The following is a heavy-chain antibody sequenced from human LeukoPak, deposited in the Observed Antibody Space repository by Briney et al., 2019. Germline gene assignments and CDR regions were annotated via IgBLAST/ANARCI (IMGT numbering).Heavy chain of an antibody. J-gene: IGHJ4*02. CDR3: ARVQGGGYRTADY. CDR1: GFTFSNYI. CDR2: IIENGSNQ. D-gene: IGHD6-19*01. V-gene: IGHV3-30*09. Sequence: GRSLRLSCAASGFTFSNYIMHWVRQAPGKGLDWVAVIIENGSNQYYADSVKGRFAISRDNSKNTLFLQMNSLRGEDTAMYYCARVQGGGYRTADYWGQGTLVTVSS.